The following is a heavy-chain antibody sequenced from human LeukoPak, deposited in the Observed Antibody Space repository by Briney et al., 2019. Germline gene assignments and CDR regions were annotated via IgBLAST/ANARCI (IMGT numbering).Heavy chain of an antibody. J-gene: IGHJ4*02. Sequence: SQTLLLTCAISGDSVSSNIAAWNWIRQSPSGGLEWLGSTYYRSKWYNDYALSVKSRMTINTDTSRNQFSLQLTSVTPEDTAVYYCAGSPDGSYPDSWGQGTLVTVSS. CDR3: AGSPDGSYPDS. D-gene: IGHD1-26*01. CDR2: TYYRSKWYN. CDR1: GDSVSSNIAA. V-gene: IGHV6-1*01.